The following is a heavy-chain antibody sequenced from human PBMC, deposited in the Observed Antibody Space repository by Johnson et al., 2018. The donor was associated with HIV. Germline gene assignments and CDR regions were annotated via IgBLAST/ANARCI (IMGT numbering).Heavy chain of an antibody. J-gene: IGHJ3*02. D-gene: IGHD1-14*01. Sequence: QVQLVESGGGVVQPGGSLRLPCAASGFTFSSFGIHWVRQAPGKGLEWVSFIRHDGTSEYYADAVKGRFTVSRDNSQNILYLHMNSLRTDDTAMYYCAKESDHFDAVASDIWGQGTMVTVSS. V-gene: IGHV3-30*02. CDR2: IRHDGTSE. CDR1: GFTFSSFG. CDR3: AKESDHFDAVASDI.